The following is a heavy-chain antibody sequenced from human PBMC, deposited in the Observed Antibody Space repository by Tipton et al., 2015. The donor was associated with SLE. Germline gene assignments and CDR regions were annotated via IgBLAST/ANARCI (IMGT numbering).Heavy chain of an antibody. CDR2: ISVYNGNT. CDR3: ARECSGTGCLDY. D-gene: IGHD3-10*02. V-gene: IGHV1-18*01. Sequence: QLVQSGAEVKKTGASVKVSCKGSGYSFTSYGISWVRQVPGQGLEWMGWISVYNGNTKYAQKFQGRVTMTTDTSTSTTYMALRSPTSDDTAIYYCARECSGTGCLDYWGQGTLVTVSS. J-gene: IGHJ4*02. CDR1: GYSFTSYG.